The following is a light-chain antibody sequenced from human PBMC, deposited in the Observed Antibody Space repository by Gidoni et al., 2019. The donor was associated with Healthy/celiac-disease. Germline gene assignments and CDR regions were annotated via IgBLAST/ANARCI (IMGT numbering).Light chain of an antibody. Sequence: QSALTPPPSVSRSPGQSITISCTGTSSDVARYNLVSWYQQHPGKAPKLMIYEGSKRPSVVSNRFSGSKSGNTASLTISGLQAEDEADYYCCSYAGSSLYVFGTGTKVTVL. CDR1: SSDVARYNL. CDR3: CSYAGSSLYV. V-gene: IGLV2-23*01. J-gene: IGLJ1*01. CDR2: EGS.